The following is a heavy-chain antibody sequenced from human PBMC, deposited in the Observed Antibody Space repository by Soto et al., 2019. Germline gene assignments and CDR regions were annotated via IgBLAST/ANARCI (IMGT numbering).Heavy chain of an antibody. Sequence: GGSLRLSCSASGFTFSSYGMHWVRQAPGKGLEWVAVISYDGSNKYYADSVKGRFTISRDNSKNTLYLQMNSLRAEDTAVYYCAKDQVQYYGSGSYYNPNYWGQGTLVTVSS. CDR3: AKDQVQYYGSGSYYNPNY. J-gene: IGHJ4*02. V-gene: IGHV3-30*18. D-gene: IGHD3-10*01. CDR1: GFTFSSYG. CDR2: ISYDGSNK.